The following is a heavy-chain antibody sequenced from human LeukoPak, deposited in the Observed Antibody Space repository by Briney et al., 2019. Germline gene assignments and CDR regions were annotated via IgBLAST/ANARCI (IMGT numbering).Heavy chain of an antibody. Sequence: PGGSLRLSCAASGFTFSSYGMHWVRQAPGKGLEWVAVISYDGSNKYYADSVKGRFTISRDNSKNTLYLQMNSLRAEDTAVYYCAKADPVGATRFDPWGQGTLVTVSS. D-gene: IGHD1-26*01. CDR3: AKADPVGATRFDP. CDR1: GFTFSSYG. J-gene: IGHJ5*02. CDR2: ISYDGSNK. V-gene: IGHV3-30*18.